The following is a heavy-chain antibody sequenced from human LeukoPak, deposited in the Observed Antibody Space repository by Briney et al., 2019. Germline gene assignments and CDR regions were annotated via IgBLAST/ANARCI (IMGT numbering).Heavy chain of an antibody. V-gene: IGHV1-18*01. J-gene: IGHJ4*02. CDR3: ARDLYYYGSGNYLRFAY. CDR1: GYTFSSYG. D-gene: IGHD3-10*01. CDR2: ISAYNGNT. Sequence: ASVKVSCKASGYTFSSYGISWVRQAPGQGLEWMGWISAYNGNTNYAQKVQGRVTMTTDRSTSTAYMELRSLRSDDTAVYYCARDLYYYGSGNYLRFAYWGQGTLVTVSS.